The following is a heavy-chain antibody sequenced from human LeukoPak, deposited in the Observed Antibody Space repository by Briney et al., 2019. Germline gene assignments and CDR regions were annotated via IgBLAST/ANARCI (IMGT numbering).Heavy chain of an antibody. D-gene: IGHD2-21*01. V-gene: IGHV3-30*02. J-gene: IGHJ3*02. CDR1: GFTFSSYW. Sequence: PGGSLRLSCAASGFTFSSYWMSWVRQAPGKGLEWVAFIQYDGSEKYYADSVKGRATISRDNSRNTMYLQMNSLRAEVTALYYCVKDVLFSVGDTFDIWGQGTMVTVS. CDR3: VKDVLFSVGDTFDI. CDR2: IQYDGSEK.